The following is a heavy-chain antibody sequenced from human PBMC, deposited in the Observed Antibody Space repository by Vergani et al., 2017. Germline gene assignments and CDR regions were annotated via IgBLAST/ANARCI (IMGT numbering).Heavy chain of an antibody. Sequence: QVQLVQSGAEVKKPGASVKVSCKASGYTFTGYYMHWVRQAPGQGLEWMGWINPNSGGTNYAQKFQGWVNMTRDTSISTAYMELSRLRSDDTAVYYCARVSGGAVAGSFDYWGQGTLVTVSS. D-gene: IGHD6-19*01. V-gene: IGHV1-2*04. CDR3: ARVSGGAVAGSFDY. J-gene: IGHJ4*02. CDR2: INPNSGGT. CDR1: GYTFTGYY.